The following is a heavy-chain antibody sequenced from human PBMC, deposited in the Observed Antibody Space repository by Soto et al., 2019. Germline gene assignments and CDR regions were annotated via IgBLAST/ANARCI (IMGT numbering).Heavy chain of an antibody. CDR1: GGTFSSYA. CDR2: IIPIFGTA. D-gene: IGHD6-6*01. Sequence: QVQLVQSGAEVKKPGSSVKVSCKASGGTFSSYAISWVRQAPGQGLEWMGGIIPIFGTANYAQKFQGRVTITADESKSTDYMELSSMRSEEAAVYYCERGAGAARPYYFDYWGQGTLVTVSS. V-gene: IGHV1-69*01. J-gene: IGHJ4*02. CDR3: ERGAGAARPYYFDY.